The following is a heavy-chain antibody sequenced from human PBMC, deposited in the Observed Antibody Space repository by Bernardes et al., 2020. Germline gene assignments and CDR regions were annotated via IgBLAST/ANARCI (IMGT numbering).Heavy chain of an antibody. J-gene: IGHJ4*02. V-gene: IGHV4-34*01. D-gene: IGHD2-15*01. CDR3: ARRKVVAATGFDY. CDR2: INHSGST. CDR1: GGSFSGYY. Sequence: SETLSLTCAVYGGSFSGYYWSWIRQTPGKGLEWIGEINHSGSTNYNPSLKSRVTISVDTSKNQFSLKLSSVTAADTAVYYCARRKVVAATGFDYWGQGTLVTVSS.